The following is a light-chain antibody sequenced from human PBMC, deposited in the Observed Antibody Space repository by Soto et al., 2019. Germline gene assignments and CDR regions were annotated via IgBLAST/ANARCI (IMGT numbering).Light chain of an antibody. V-gene: IGLV1-44*01. CDR2: SDN. CDR3: AAWDDSLNADV. CDR1: NSNIGSNT. J-gene: IGLJ1*01. Sequence: QSVLTQPPSASGTPGQRVTISCSGRNSNIGSNTVNWYQQLPATAPKLLIYSDNQRPSGVPDRFSGSKSGTSASLGISGLQSEDEADYFCAAWDDSLNADVFATGTKVTVL.